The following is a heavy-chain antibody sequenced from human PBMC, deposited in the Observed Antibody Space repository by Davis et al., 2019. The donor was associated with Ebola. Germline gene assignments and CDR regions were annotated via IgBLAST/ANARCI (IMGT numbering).Heavy chain of an antibody. CDR1: GGSISSYY. D-gene: IGHD3-16*01. J-gene: IGHJ5*02. CDR3: ARSLYPGYDGGLWWFAP. Sequence: MPSETLSLTCTVSGGSISSYYWSWIRQPAGKGLEWIGYIYSSGSSNSNPSFKSRVTISVDTSKNQFSLKLFSVTAADTAVYYCARSLYPGYDGGLWWFAPWGQGTLVTVSS. V-gene: IGHV4-59*01. CDR2: IYSSGSS.